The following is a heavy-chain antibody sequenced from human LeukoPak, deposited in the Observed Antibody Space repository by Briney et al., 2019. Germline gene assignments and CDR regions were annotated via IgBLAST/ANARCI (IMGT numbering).Heavy chain of an antibody. CDR3: ARHGDYYGSGSRY. V-gene: IGHV4-61*02. CDR2: IYTSGST. Sequence: SETLSLTCTVSGGSISSGSYYWSWIRQPAGKGLEWIGRIYTSGSTNYNPSLKSRVTISVDTSKNQFSLKLSSVTAADTAVYYCARHGDYYGSGSRYWGQGTLVTVSS. CDR1: GGSISSGSYY. J-gene: IGHJ4*02. D-gene: IGHD3-10*01.